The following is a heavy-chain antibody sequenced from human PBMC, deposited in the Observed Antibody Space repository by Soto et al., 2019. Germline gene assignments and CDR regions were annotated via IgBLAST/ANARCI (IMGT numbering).Heavy chain of an antibody. Sequence: SETLSLTYTVSGDSISSGAYYWSWINQHPGQGLEWIGYIYYRGNTYYNPSLKSRVNISVDTSKNQLSLKLNSVSAADTAVYYCARAQRGLRFLEWLPTYGMDVWGQGTTVTVSS. D-gene: IGHD3-3*01. CDR2: IYYRGNT. J-gene: IGHJ6*02. CDR1: GDSISSGAYY. CDR3: ARAQRGLRFLEWLPTYGMDV. V-gene: IGHV4-31*03.